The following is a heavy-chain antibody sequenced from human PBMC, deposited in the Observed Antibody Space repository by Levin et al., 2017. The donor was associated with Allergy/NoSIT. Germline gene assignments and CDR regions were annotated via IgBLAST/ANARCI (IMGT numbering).Heavy chain of an antibody. Sequence: SQTLSLTCTVSGGSISNYYWSWIRQPPGMGLEWIGYISYSGGTNYNPSLKSRVTISVDTSKNQVSLKLNSVTAADTAVYYCARLYPKYNDNSFDPWGQGTLVTVSS. CDR3: ARLYPKYNDNSFDP. V-gene: IGHV4-59*12. J-gene: IGHJ5*02. D-gene: IGHD3-16*01. CDR1: GGSISNYY. CDR2: ISYSGGT.